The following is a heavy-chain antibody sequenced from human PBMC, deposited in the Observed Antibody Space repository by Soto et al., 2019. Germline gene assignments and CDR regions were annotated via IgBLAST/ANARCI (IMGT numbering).Heavy chain of an antibody. CDR2: INTGNGFP. V-gene: IGHV1-3*04. J-gene: IGHJ3*02. Sequence: QAQLVQSGAEVKKPGASVKVSCRASGYSFVSYTLYWLRQAPGQRLEWMGWINTGNGFPKYSQNFQGRVTFTRDTSTNTAYMDLGSLTSEDTAVYYCATNPSGFGAFDTWGQGTMVAVSS. D-gene: IGHD6-19*01. CDR3: ATNPSGFGAFDT. CDR1: GYSFVSYT.